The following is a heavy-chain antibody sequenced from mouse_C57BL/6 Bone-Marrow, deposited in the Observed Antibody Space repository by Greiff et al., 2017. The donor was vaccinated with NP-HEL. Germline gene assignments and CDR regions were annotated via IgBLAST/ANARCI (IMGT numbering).Heavy chain of an antibody. CDR3: ARSGCFRRFY. D-gene: IGHD1-3*01. V-gene: IGHV1-81*01. J-gene: IGHJ2*01. CDR1: GYTFTSYG. CDR2: IYPRSGNT. Sequence: QVQLQQSGAELARPGASVKLSCKASGYTFTSYGISWVKQRTGQGLEWIGEIYPRSGNTYYNETFKGKATLTADKSSSTAYMELRSLTSADSAVYFCARSGCFRRFYWGQGTTLTVSS.